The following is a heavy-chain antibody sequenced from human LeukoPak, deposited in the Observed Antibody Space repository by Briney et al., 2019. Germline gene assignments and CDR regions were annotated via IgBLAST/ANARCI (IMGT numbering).Heavy chain of an antibody. V-gene: IGHV4-34*01. D-gene: IGHD6-13*01. CDR3: ARGGPYSSSWYVEGAANWFDP. J-gene: IGHJ5*02. Sequence: SETLSLTCAVYGGSFSGYYWSWIRQPPAKGLEWIGEINHSGSTNYNPSLKSRVTISVDTSKTQFSLKLSSVTAADTAVYYCARGGPYSSSWYVEGAANWFDPWGQGTLVTVSS. CDR1: GGSFSGYY. CDR2: INHSGST.